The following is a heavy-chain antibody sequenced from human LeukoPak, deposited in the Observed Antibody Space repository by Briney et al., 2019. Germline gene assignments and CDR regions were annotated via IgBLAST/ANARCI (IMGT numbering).Heavy chain of an antibody. CDR2: ISSSGSTI. V-gene: IGHV3-11*01. CDR3: ARDRYQLLFYYYYYYMDV. Sequence: GGSLRLSCAASGFTFSDYYMSWIRQAPGKGLEWVSYISSSGSTIYYADSVEGRFTISRDNAKNSLYLQMNSLRAEDTAVYYCARDRYQLLFYYYYYYMDVWGKGTTVTISS. J-gene: IGHJ6*03. D-gene: IGHD2-2*01. CDR1: GFTFSDYY.